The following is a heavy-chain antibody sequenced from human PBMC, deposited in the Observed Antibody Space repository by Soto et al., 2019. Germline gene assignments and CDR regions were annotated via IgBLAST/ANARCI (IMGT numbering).Heavy chain of an antibody. CDR2: ISGSGGST. D-gene: IGHD3-22*01. J-gene: IGHJ3*02. V-gene: IGHV3-23*01. CDR3: AKDHPSMIVVGSDAFDI. Sequence: EVQLLESGGGLVQPGGSLRLSCAASGFTFSSYAMSWVRQAPGKGLEWVSAISGSGGSTYYADSVKGRFTISRDNSKNTLYLQMNSLRAEDTAVYYCAKDHPSMIVVGSDAFDIWGQGTMVTVSS. CDR1: GFTFSSYA.